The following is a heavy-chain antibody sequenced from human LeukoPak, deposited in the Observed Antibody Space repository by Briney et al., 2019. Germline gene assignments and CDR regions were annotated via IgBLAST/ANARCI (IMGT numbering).Heavy chain of an antibody. V-gene: IGHV3-74*01. J-gene: IGHJ4*02. CDR3: ARDRGYGAYFGY. CDR2: INSDGSST. CDR1: GFTFSSYW. Sequence: GGSLRLSCATSGFTFSSYWMHWVRQAPGKGLVWVSRINSDGSSTSYADSVKGRFTISRDNAKNTLYLQMNSLRAEDTAVYYCARDRGYGAYFGYWGQGTLVTVSS. D-gene: IGHD4-17*01.